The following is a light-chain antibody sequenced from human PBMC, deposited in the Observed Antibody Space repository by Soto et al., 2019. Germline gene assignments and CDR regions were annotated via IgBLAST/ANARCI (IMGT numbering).Light chain of an antibody. V-gene: IGKV1-39*01. CDR2: AAS. CDR3: QQCYSTPLT. J-gene: IGKJ4*01. CDR1: QSISSY. Sequence: DIQMTQSPSSLSASVGDRVTITCRASQSISSYLNWYQQKPGKAPKLLIYAASSLQSGVPSRFSGSGSVTDSTLTISSLQPEDFATYYCQQCYSTPLTFGGGTKVDIK.